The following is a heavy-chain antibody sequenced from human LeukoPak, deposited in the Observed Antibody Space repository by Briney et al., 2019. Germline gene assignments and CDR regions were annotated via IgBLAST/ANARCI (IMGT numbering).Heavy chain of an antibody. CDR1: GGSISSSNW. CDR3: AREGTVAGLALGYFDY. V-gene: IGHV4-4*02. CDR2: IYHSGST. D-gene: IGHD6-13*01. Sequence: PSGTLSLTCAVSGGSISSSNWWSWVRQPPGKGLEWIGEIYHSGSTNYNPSLKSRVTISVDKSKNQFPLKLSSVTAADTAVYYCAREGTVAGLALGYFDYWGQGTLVTVSS. J-gene: IGHJ4*02.